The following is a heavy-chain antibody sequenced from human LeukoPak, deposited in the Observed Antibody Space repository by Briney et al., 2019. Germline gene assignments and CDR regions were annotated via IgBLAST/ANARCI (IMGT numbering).Heavy chain of an antibody. CDR2: FDPEDGET. CDR3: ATDLRGIAAAAPGSFDY. D-gene: IGHD6-13*01. J-gene: IGHJ4*02. CDR1: GYTLTELS. Sequence: GASVKVSCKVSGYTLTELSMHWVRQAPGKGLEWMGGFDPEDGETIYTQKFQGRVTMTEDTSTDTAYMELSSLRSEDTAVYYCATDLRGIAAAAPGSFDYWGQGTLVTVSS. V-gene: IGHV1-24*01.